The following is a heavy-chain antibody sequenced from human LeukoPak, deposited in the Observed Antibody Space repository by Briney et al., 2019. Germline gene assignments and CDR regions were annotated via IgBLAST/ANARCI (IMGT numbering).Heavy chain of an antibody. Sequence: GGSLRLSCAASGFTFSNYAMSWVRQAPGKGLEWVSSISSSSSYIYYADSVKGRFTISRDNAKNSLYLQMNSLRAEDTAVYYCARAGGYRAGFDYWGQGTLVTVSS. D-gene: IGHD3-16*02. CDR3: ARAGGYRAGFDY. CDR1: GFTFSNYA. J-gene: IGHJ4*02. V-gene: IGHV3-21*01. CDR2: ISSSSSYI.